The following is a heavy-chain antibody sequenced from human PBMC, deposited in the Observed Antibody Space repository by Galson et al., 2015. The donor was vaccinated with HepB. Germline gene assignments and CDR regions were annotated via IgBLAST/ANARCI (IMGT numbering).Heavy chain of an antibody. V-gene: IGHV3-33*01. CDR2: IWYDGSNK. J-gene: IGHJ3*02. CDR3: ARAVYGGNEGVVAFDI. CDR1: GFTFSSYG. Sequence: SLRLSCAASGFTFSSYGMHWVRQAPGKGLEWVAVIWYDGSNKYYADSVKGRFTISRDNSKNTLYLQMNSLRAEDTAVYYCARAVYGGNEGVVAFDIWGQGTMVTVSS. D-gene: IGHD4-23*01.